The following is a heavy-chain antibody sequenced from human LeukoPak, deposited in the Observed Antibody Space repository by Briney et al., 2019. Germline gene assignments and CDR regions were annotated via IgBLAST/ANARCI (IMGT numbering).Heavy chain of an antibody. CDR1: GYTFTTYG. J-gene: IGHJ4*02. CDR3: ARSRSGDFLNDF. Sequence: ASVKVSCTASGYTFTTYGINWVRQAPGQGLEWMGWISGYNGNTNYAQNLQGRFTMTTDTSTTTAYMDLRSLTSDDTAVYYCARSRSGDFLNDFWGQGTLVTVSS. D-gene: IGHD2/OR15-2a*01. V-gene: IGHV1-18*01. CDR2: ISGYNGNT.